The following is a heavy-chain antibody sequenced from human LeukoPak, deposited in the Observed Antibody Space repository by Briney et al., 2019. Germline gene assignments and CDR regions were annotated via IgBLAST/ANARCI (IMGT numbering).Heavy chain of an antibody. CDR1: GYTFTSYD. CDR2: MNPNSGNT. V-gene: IGHV1-8*03. D-gene: IGHD5-18*01. CDR3: ARDGGYSYGPGY. Sequence: ASVKVSCRASGYTFTSYDINWVRQATGQGLEWMGWMNPNSGNTGYAQKFQGRVTITRNTSISTAYMELSSLRSEDTAVYYCARDGGYSYGPGYWGQGTLVTVSS. J-gene: IGHJ4*02.